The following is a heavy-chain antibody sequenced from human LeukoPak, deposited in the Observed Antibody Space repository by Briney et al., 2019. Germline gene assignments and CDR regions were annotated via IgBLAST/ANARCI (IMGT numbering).Heavy chain of an antibody. V-gene: IGHV3-21*01. CDR2: ISSSSSYI. Sequence: GGSLRLSCAASGFTFSSYSMNWVRQAPGKGLEWVSSISSSSSYIYYADSVKGRFTISRDNAKNSLYLQMNSLRAEDTAVYYCARGIAVAGTGNYWGQGTLVTVSS. CDR1: GFTFSSYS. D-gene: IGHD6-19*01. J-gene: IGHJ4*02. CDR3: ARGIAVAGTGNY.